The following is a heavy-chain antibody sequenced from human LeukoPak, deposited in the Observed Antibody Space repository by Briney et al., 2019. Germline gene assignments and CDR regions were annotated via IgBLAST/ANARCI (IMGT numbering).Heavy chain of an antibody. V-gene: IGHV3-30*02. CDR3: AKDQKYCSGGSCYPDY. D-gene: IGHD2-15*01. J-gene: IGHJ4*02. CDR1: GFTFSSYG. CDR2: TWYGGSNK. Sequence: GGSLRLSCAASGFTFSSYGMHWVRQAPGKGLEWVAVTWYGGSNKYYADSVKGRFTISRDNSKNTLYLQMNSLRAEDTAVYYCAKDQKYCSGGSCYPDYWGQGTLVTVSS.